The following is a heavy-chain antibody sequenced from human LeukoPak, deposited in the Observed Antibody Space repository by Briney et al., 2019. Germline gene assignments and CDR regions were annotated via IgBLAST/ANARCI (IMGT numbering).Heavy chain of an antibody. CDR2: IYSGGST. J-gene: IGHJ3*02. Sequence: GGSLRLSCAASGFTVSSNYMSWVRQAPGKGLEWVSVIYSGGSTYYADSVKGRFTISRDNSKNTLYLQMNSLRAEDTAVYYCARDGDYTPGTPTANDAFDIWGQGTMVTVSS. V-gene: IGHV3-66*01. CDR3: ARDGDYTPGTPTANDAFDI. D-gene: IGHD4-17*01. CDR1: GFTVSSNY.